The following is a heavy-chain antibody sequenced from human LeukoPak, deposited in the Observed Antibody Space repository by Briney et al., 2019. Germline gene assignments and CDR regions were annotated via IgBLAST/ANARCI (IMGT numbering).Heavy chain of an antibody. CDR2: IRSKAYGWTT. V-gene: IGHV3-49*04. CDR1: GFTFGDYA. J-gene: IGHJ4*02. Sequence: GRSLRLSCTASGFTFGDYAMSWVRQAPGKGLEWVGFIRSKAYGWTTEYAASVKGRFTISRDDSKSIAYLQMNSLKTEDTAVYYCRGIAAAGWFDYWGQGTLVTVSS. CDR3: RGIAAAGWFDY. D-gene: IGHD6-13*01.